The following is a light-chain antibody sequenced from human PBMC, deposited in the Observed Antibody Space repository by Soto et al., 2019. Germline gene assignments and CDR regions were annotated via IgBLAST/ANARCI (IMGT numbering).Light chain of an antibody. J-gene: IGKJ1*01. CDR3: QQYGSSPRT. CDR1: QSIRSNY. V-gene: IGKV3-20*01. CDR2: GAP. Sequence: EIVLTQSPGTLSLSPGERATLSCRASQSIRSNYVAWYQQKPGQGPRLLIYGAPSRATGIPDRFSGSGSGTDFTLIISRLEPEDFAMYYCQQYGSSPRTFGQGTKVDIK.